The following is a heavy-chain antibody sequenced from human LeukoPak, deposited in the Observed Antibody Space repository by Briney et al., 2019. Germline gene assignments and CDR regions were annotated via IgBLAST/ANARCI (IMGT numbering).Heavy chain of an antibody. CDR2: IYHSART. CDR3: ARAPRVGATKGTFDY. D-gene: IGHD1-26*01. Sequence: SETLSLTCSVSGYSISNGYYWGWMRQPPGKGLEWIGSIYHSARTHYNPSLKSRVTISVDTSKNYFSLKLSSVTAADTAVYYCARAPRVGATKGTFDYWGQGTLVTVSS. CDR1: GYSISNGYY. J-gene: IGHJ4*02. V-gene: IGHV4-38-2*02.